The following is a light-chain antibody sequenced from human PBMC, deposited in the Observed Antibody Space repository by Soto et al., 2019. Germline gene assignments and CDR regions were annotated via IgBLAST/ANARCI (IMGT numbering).Light chain of an antibody. CDR2: GAS. J-gene: IGKJ5*01. CDR3: QQYGSSLPIT. V-gene: IGKV3-15*01. CDR1: QSVSSN. Sequence: EIVMTQSPATLSVSPGERATLSCRSSQSVSSNLAWYQQKPGQAPRLLIYGASTRATGIPARFSGSGSGTDFTLTISRLEPEDFAVYYCQQYGSSLPITFGQGTRLETK.